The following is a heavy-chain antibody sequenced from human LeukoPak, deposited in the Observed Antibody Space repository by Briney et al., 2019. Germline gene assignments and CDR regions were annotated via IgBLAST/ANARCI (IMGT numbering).Heavy chain of an antibody. V-gene: IGHV4-39*07. D-gene: IGHD1-1*01. Sequence: SETLSLTCAVSGGSISSSSYYWGWIRQPPGKGLEWIGSIYYSGSTYYNPSLKSRVTISVDKSKNQFSLKLSSVTAADTAVYYCARTFVSGTAFDIWGQGTMVTVSS. CDR3: ARTFVSGTAFDI. CDR2: IYYSGST. CDR1: GGSISSSSYY. J-gene: IGHJ3*02.